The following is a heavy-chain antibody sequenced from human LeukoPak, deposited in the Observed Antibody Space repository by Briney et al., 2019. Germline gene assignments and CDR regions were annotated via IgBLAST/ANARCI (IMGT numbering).Heavy chain of an antibody. V-gene: IGHV3-48*02. CDR3: ARGRGGYGGNFDY. Sequence: GRPRRLSVAALGFTLSGNSMDWGRQSPGKGREWFSYITSSSSTIYYADSVKGRFTLSRDNAKNSMYLQMNSLRDEDTAVYYCARGRGGYGGNFDYWGQGTLVTVSS. J-gene: IGHJ4*02. CDR1: GFTLSGNS. D-gene: IGHD4-23*01. CDR2: ITSSSSTI.